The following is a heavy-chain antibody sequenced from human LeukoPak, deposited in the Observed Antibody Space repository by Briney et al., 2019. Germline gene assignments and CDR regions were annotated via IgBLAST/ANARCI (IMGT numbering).Heavy chain of an antibody. D-gene: IGHD6-13*01. CDR3: ARGFHSSSSPFDY. J-gene: IGHJ4*02. Sequence: GASVKVSCKASGYTFTSYYMHWVRQAPGQGLEWMGGIIPIFGTANYAQMFQGRVTITTDESTSTAYRELSSLRSEDTAVYYCARGFHSSSSPFDYWGQGTLVTVSS. CDR2: IIPIFGTA. CDR1: GYTFTSYY. V-gene: IGHV1-69*05.